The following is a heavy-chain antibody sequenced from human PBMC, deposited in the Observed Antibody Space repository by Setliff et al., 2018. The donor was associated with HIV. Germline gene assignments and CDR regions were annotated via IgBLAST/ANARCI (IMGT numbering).Heavy chain of an antibody. CDR2: MTASGSKI. CDR1: GFTFSIYE. D-gene: IGHD1-26*01. V-gene: IGHV3-48*03. J-gene: IGHJ4*02. CDR3: ARDDPAGGTDY. Sequence: GGSLRLSCAASGFTFSIYEMNWVRQAPGKGLEWVSYMTASGSKIYYADSVKGRFTISRDNAKNSLYLQMNSLRADDTAIYYCARDDPAGGTDYWGQGTLVTVSS.